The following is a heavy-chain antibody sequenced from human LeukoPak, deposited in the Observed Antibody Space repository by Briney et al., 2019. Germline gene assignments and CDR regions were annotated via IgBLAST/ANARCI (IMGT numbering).Heavy chain of an antibody. Sequence: GGSLRLSSAASGFTLSSYAMSWVRQAPGKGLEWVSAISGSGGSTYYADSVKGRFTISRDNSKNTLYLQMNSLRAEDTAVYYCAKAVYNWNSGSFDYWGQGTLVTVSS. J-gene: IGHJ4*02. CDR1: GFTLSSYA. CDR3: AKAVYNWNSGSFDY. CDR2: ISGSGGST. D-gene: IGHD1-7*01. V-gene: IGHV3-23*01.